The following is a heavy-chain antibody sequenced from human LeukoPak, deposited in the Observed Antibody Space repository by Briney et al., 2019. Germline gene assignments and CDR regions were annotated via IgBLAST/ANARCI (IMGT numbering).Heavy chain of an antibody. CDR3: TRDRSRAEDD. CDR2: INQGGSDK. Sequence: PGGSLRLSCAASGFTFSCHWMSWVRQAPGKGLEWVANINQGGSDKYYVDSVKGRFTISRDNATNLLYLQMNSLRGEDTAVYYCTRDRSRAEDDWGQGTLVTVSS. J-gene: IGHJ4*02. D-gene: IGHD1-14*01. V-gene: IGHV3-7*01. CDR1: GFTFSCHW.